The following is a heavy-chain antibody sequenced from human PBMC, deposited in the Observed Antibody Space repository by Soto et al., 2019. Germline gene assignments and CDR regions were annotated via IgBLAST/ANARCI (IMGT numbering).Heavy chain of an antibody. CDR3: ERRPKRGSFAWCFDY. J-gene: IGHJ4*02. CDR1: GGSITSNAYY. Sequence: QLQLQESGPGLVKPSETLSLTCTVSGGSITSNAYYWGWIRQPPGKGLEWLGYIYYSGSASYNPSLTSRVTMSVDTSKTQFSLKLSSVTAADTAVYYCERRPKRGSFAWCFDYWGQGTLVTVSS. CDR2: IYYSGSA. V-gene: IGHV4-39*01. D-gene: IGHD1-26*01.